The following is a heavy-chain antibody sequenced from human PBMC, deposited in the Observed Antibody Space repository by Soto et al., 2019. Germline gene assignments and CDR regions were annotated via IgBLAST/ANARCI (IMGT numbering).Heavy chain of an antibody. CDR3: ARGLATGTTLGY. V-gene: IGHV1-8*01. Sequence: GASVKVSCKASGYTFTSYDIHWVRQATGQGLEGMGWMNPNSGNTGYAQKFQGRVTMTRNTSISTAYMELSSLRSEDTAVYYCARGLATGTTLGYWGQGTLVSVSS. D-gene: IGHD1-7*01. CDR2: MNPNSGNT. J-gene: IGHJ4*02. CDR1: GYTFTSYD.